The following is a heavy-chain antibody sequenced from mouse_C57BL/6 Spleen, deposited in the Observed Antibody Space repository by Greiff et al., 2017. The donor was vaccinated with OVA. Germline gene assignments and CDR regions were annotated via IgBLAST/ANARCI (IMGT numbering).Heavy chain of an antibody. CDR3: ARHCYGSSYDAMDY. CDR2: IDPYSGGT. V-gene: IGHV1-72*01. Sequence: VQLQQPGAELVKPGASVKLSCKASGYTFTSYWMHWVKQRPGRGLEWIGRIDPYSGGTKYNEKFKSKATLTVDKPSSTAYMQLSSLTSEASADDYCARHCYGSSYDAMDYWGQGTTVTVSS. CDR1: GYTFTSYW. J-gene: IGHJ4*01. D-gene: IGHD1-1*01.